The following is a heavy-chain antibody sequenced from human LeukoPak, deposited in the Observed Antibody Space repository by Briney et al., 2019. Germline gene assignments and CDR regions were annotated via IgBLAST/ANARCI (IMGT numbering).Heavy chain of an antibody. J-gene: IGHJ3*02. D-gene: IGHD2-15*01. CDR2: ISSSGSTI. CDR1: GFTFSSYE. Sequence: GGSLRLSCAASGFTFSSYEMNWVRQAPGKGLEWVSYISSSGSTIYYADSVKGRFTIPRDNAKTSLYLQMNSLRAEDTAVYYCARDCSGGSCYSPAPGAFDIWGQGTMVTVSS. V-gene: IGHV3-48*03. CDR3: ARDCSGGSCYSPAPGAFDI.